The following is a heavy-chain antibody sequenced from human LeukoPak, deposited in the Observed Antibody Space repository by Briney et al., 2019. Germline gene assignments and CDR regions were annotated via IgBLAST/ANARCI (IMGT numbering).Heavy chain of an antibody. CDR2: ISAYNGNT. CDR1: GYTFTSYY. V-gene: IGHV1-18*04. Sequence: GASVKVSCKASGYTFTSYYMHWVRQAPGQGLEWMGWISAYNGNTNYAQKLQGRVTMTTDTSTSTAYMELRSLRSDDTAVYYCARDLQGYSSSWYVLTDWGQGTLVTVSS. D-gene: IGHD6-13*01. J-gene: IGHJ4*02. CDR3: ARDLQGYSSSWYVLTD.